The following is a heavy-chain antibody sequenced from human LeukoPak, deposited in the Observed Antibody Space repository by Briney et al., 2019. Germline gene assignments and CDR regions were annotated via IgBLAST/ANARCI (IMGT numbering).Heavy chain of an antibody. CDR1: AGSISSNSYY. Sequence: TSETLSLACTVSAGSISSNSYYWGWIRQPPGKGLQWIGSIYYSGSTYYNPSLKSRVTISVDTSKNQFSLKLNSVTAADTAMYFCVKSGGYGLIDYWGQGTLVTVSS. V-gene: IGHV4-39*01. J-gene: IGHJ4*02. D-gene: IGHD1-26*01. CDR3: VKSGGYGLIDY. CDR2: IYYSGST.